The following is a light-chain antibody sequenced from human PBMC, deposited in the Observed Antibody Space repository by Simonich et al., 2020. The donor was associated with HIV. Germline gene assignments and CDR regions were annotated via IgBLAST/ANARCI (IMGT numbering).Light chain of an antibody. V-gene: IGLV2-8*01. CDR2: EGS. CDR3: SSYAGSNNLV. J-gene: IGLJ3*02. Sequence: QSALTQPASVSGSPGQSITISCTGTSSDVGSYDVVSWYQQHPGKAPKLMIYEGSKRPSGVPDRFSGSKSGNTASLTVSGLQAEDEADYYCSSYAGSNNLVFGGGTKLTVL. CDR1: SSDVGSYDV.